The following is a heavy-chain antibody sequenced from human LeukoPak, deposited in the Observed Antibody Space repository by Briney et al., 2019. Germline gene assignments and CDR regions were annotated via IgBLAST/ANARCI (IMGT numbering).Heavy chain of an antibody. CDR2: IYYSGST. Sequence: SETLSLTCTVSGGSISSSSYYWGWIRQPPGKGLEWIGSIYYSGSTYYNPSLTSRVTISLHPSKNQFSLKLPSVTAADSAVYYCATSSWLRDANFDYWGQGTLVTVSS. J-gene: IGHJ4*02. D-gene: IGHD6-13*01. CDR1: GGSISSSSYY. V-gene: IGHV4-39*07. CDR3: ATSSWLRDANFDY.